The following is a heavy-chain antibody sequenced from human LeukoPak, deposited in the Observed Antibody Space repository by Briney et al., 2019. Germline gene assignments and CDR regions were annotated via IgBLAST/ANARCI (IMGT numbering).Heavy chain of an antibody. CDR1: GLTFSSFS. V-gene: IGHV3-48*01. CDR3: ARSGHYGAGSYYSLNGFDP. Sequence: GESLRLSCAASGLTFSSFSMNWVRQAPGKGLEWVSYISSASLAIYYADSVKGRFTISRDNAKDSLYLQMNSLRAEDTAVYYCARSGHYGAGSYYSLNGFDPWGQGTLVTVSS. D-gene: IGHD3-10*01. J-gene: IGHJ5*02. CDR2: ISSASLAI.